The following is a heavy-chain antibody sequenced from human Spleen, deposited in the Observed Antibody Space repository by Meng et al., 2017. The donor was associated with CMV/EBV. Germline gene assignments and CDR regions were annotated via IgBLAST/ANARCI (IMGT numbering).Heavy chain of an antibody. CDR2: ISSSGSTT. Sequence: GESLKISCAASGFIFSDYYMSWVRQAPGKGLEWVSYISSSGSTTYYADSVKGRFTSSRDNAKNSLYLQMNSLRAEDTAVYYCAKDQGSSFGDWFDPWGQGTLVTVSS. J-gene: IGHJ5*02. D-gene: IGHD6-6*01. CDR1: GFIFSDYY. CDR3: AKDQGSSFGDWFDP. V-gene: IGHV3-11*01.